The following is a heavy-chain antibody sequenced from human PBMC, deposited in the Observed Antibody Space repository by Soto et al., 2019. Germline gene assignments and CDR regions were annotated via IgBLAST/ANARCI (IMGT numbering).Heavy chain of an antibody. CDR2: IYNSGSI. CDR1: GGSISSYY. J-gene: IGHJ6*02. V-gene: IGHV4-59*08. CDR3: ARHYAGGLDV. Sequence: ETLSLTCTVSGGSISSYYWSWIRQPPGKGLEWIGYIYNSGSINYNPSLKSRVTISVDTSKNQFSLKLSSVTATDTAVYYCARHYAGGLDVWGQGTTVTVSS. D-gene: IGHD2-2*01.